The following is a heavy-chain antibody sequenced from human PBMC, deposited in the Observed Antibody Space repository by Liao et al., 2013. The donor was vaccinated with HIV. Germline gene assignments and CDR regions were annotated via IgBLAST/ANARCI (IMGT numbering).Heavy chain of an antibody. CDR2: VYYTGST. V-gene: IGHV4-39*07. CDR1: GGSVSSGIYF. D-gene: IGHD3-3*01. J-gene: IGHJ4*02. CDR3: ARGDFWSGYCLDY. Sequence: QVQLQESGPGLVKPSETLSLTCTVSGGSVSSGIYFWGWIRQPPGKGLEWIGSVYYTGSTFYTPSLKSRVTMSVDTSKNQFSLRLTSVTAADTAVYYCARGDFWSGYCLDYWGQGTLVTVSS.